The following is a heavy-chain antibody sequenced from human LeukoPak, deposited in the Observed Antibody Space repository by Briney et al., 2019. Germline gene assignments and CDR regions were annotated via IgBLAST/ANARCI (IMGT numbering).Heavy chain of an antibody. CDR3: ARVLSALGKGDAFDI. Sequence: SETLSLTCTVSGGSISSYYWSWIRQPPGKGLEWIGDIFYTGSTNYNPSLKSRVTISVDTPKNQFSLKLNSVTAADTAVYYCARVLSALGKGDAFDIWGQGTMVTVSS. V-gene: IGHV4-59*08. CDR1: GGSISSYY. CDR2: IFYTGST. J-gene: IGHJ3*02. D-gene: IGHD7-27*01.